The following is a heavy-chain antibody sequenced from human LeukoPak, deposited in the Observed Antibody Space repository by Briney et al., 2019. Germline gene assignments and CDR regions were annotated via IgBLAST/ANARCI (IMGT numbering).Heavy chain of an antibody. CDR1: GGSISSSSYY. Sequence: PSETLSLTCTVSGGSISSSSYYWGWIRQPPGKGLEWIGSIYYSGSTYYNPSLKRRVTISVDTSKNQFSLKLSSVTAADTAVYYCARRQGDGYNSHFDYWGQGTLVTVSS. D-gene: IGHD5-24*01. CDR3: ARRQGDGYNSHFDY. V-gene: IGHV4-39*01. J-gene: IGHJ4*02. CDR2: IYYSGST.